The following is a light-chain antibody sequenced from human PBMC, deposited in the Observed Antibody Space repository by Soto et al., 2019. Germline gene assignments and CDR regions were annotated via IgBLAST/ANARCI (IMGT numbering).Light chain of an antibody. CDR2: SIY. Sequence: DIQLTQSPSSLSASVGDRVSITCRTGQTISTFLNWYHNRPGQAPKLLIYSIYNLQSRDASRVSGGGAGTECTLTISSLQPEDFGSYSCQQTYNLPPTFGGGTRVQIK. V-gene: IGKV1-39*01. CDR3: QQTYNLPPT. J-gene: IGKJ4*01. CDR1: QTISTF.